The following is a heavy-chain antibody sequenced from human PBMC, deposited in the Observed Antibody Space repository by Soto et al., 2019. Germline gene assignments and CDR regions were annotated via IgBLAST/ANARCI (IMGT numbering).Heavy chain of an antibody. CDR2: IWYDGSNK. CDR1: GFTFSSYG. D-gene: IGHD6-13*01. Sequence: VQLVESGGGVVQPGRSLRLSCAASGFTFSSYGMHWVRQAPGKGLEWVAVIWYDGSNKYYADSVKGRFTISRDNSKNPLYLQMTILRAQLTAVYYWAIDIAADSTAYYYYAMEVWVQGTTVT. CDR3: AIDIAADSTAYYYYAMEV. J-gene: IGHJ6*02. V-gene: IGHV3-33*01.